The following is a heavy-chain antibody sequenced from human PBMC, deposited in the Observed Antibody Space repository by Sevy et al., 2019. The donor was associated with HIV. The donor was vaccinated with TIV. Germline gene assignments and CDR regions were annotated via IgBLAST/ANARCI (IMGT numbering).Heavy chain of an antibody. CDR1: GFAFSTHA. CDR2: ISYEGTQT. Sequence: GGSLRLSCADSGFAFSTHAMHWVRQAPGKGLEWVAVISYEGTQTFYAASVEGRFTISRDNSKNMLSLQINSLRPEDTAVYYCARDGGNSVKWYPLYWGHGTLVTVSS. V-gene: IGHV3-30-3*01. J-gene: IGHJ4*01. CDR3: ARDGGNSVKWYPLY. D-gene: IGHD2-2*01.